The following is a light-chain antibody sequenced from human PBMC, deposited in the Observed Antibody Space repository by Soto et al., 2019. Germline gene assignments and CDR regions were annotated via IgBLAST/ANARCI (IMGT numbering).Light chain of an antibody. CDR2: GAS. CDR3: RQDGSSRYS. J-gene: IGKJ2*03. Sequence: EIVLTQSPGTLSLSPGERATLSCRASQSVSSSYLAWYQQKPGQAPRLLIYGASSRATGIPDRVSGSGYGTVFTLTITGLEPEDFALYYCRQDGSSRYSFRQRTQLEIK. V-gene: IGKV3-20*01. CDR1: QSVSSSY.